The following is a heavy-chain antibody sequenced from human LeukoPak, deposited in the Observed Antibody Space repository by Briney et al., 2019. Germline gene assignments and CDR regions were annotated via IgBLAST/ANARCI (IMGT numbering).Heavy chain of an antibody. Sequence: PSETLSLTCAVYGGSFSDYYWSWIRQPPGKGLEWIGYIYYSGSTNYNPSLKSRVTISVDSSTSEFFLKLSSVTAADTAVYFCARRVPAAIRGYYHYAMDVWGQGTTVTVSS. D-gene: IGHD2-2*02. CDR3: ARRVPAAIRGYYHYAMDV. J-gene: IGHJ6*02. CDR1: GGSFSDYY. V-gene: IGHV4-59*03. CDR2: IYYSGST.